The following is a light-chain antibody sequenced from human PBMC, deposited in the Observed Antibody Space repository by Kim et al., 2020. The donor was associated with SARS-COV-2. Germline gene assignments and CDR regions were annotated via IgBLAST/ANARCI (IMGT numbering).Light chain of an antibody. CDR3: QQYYSTPLT. V-gene: IGKV4-1*01. J-gene: IGKJ3*01. CDR1: QSVLYSSNNRNY. CDR2: WAS. Sequence: ATINCKSSQSVLYSSNNRNYLAWYQQKPGQPPKALIYWASTRESGVPDRFSGSGSGTDFTLTISSLQAEDVAIYYCQQYYSTPLTFGPGTKVDIK.